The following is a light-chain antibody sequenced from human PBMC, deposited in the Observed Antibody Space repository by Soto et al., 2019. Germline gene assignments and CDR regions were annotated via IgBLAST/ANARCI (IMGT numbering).Light chain of an antibody. CDR2: GAS. J-gene: IGKJ2*01. V-gene: IGKV3-20*01. CDR3: HHYGSSPPYT. CDR1: QTVSNNY. Sequence: EIVLTQSPDTLSLSPGERATVSCRASQTVSNNYLAWYQQKPGQAPRLLLYGASTRPTGIPDRFSGSGSGTDFTLTISRLEPEDFAGYYCHHYGSSPPYTFVQGTKLDIK.